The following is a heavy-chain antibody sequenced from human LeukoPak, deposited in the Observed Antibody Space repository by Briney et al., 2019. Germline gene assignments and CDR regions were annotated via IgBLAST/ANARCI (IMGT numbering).Heavy chain of an antibody. CDR2: ISSSGSTI. V-gene: IGHV3-48*04. Sequence: GGSLRLSCAASGFSISGYWMHWVRQAPGKGLEWVSYISSSGSTIYYADSVKGRFTISRDNAKNSLYLQMNSLRAEDTAVYYCAREHYFYYMDGWGKGTTVTVSS. CDR3: AREHYFYYMDG. J-gene: IGHJ6*03. CDR1: GFSISGYW.